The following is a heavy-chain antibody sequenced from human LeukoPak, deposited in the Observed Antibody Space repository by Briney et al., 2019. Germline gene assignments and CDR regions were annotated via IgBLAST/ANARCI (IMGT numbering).Heavy chain of an antibody. CDR3: AREESTTYYDSSGYGY. Sequence: GASVKVSCKVSGYTLTELSMHWVRQAPGQGLEWMGRIIPILGIANYAQKFQGRVTITADKSTSTAYMELSSLRSEDTAVYYCAREESTTYYDSSGYGYWGQGTLVTVSS. V-gene: IGHV1-69*04. CDR1: GYTLTELS. J-gene: IGHJ4*02. CDR2: IIPILGIA. D-gene: IGHD3-22*01.